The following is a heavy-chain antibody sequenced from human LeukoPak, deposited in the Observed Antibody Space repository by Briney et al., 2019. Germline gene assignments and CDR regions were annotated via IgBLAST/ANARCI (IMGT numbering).Heavy chain of an antibody. J-gene: IGHJ5*02. V-gene: IGHV4-59*01. CDR3: AREGRYYYDSNWFDP. D-gene: IGHD3-22*01. CDR2: IYYSGST. Sequence: PSENLSLTCTVSGGSISSFYWSWIRQPPGKGLEWIGYIYYSGSTNYNPSLKSRVTISVDTSKNQFSLKLSSVTAADTAVYYCAREGRYYYDSNWFDPWGQGTLVTVSS. CDR1: GGSISSFY.